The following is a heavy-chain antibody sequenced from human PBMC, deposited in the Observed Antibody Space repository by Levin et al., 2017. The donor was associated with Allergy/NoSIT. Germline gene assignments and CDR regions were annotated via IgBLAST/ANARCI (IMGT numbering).Heavy chain of an antibody. CDR3: ARGDGYSYGLRTYGMDV. V-gene: IGHV3-13*01. CDR2: IGTAGDT. CDR1: GFTFSSYD. J-gene: IGHJ6*02. Sequence: PGGSLRLSCAASGFTFSSYDMHWVRQATGKGLEWVSNIGTAGDTYYPGSVKGRFIIYRENAKNSLYLQMNSLRAGDTAVYYCARGDGYSYGLRTYGMDVWGQGTTVTVSS. D-gene: IGHD5-18*01.